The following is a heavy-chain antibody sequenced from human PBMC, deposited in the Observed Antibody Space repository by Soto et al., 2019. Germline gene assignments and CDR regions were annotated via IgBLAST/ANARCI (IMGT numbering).Heavy chain of an antibody. D-gene: IGHD2-21*01. V-gene: IGHV1-69*01. Sequence: QVQLVQSGAEVKKPGSSVKVSCKASGGTFSSYAISWVRQAPGQGLEWMGGIIPIFGTANYAQKFQGRVTITADESTSTADMELSSLSSEDTAVYYCARAPSPYVVHYGMDVWGQGTTVTVSS. J-gene: IGHJ6*02. CDR1: GGTFSSYA. CDR3: ARAPSPYVVHYGMDV. CDR2: IIPIFGTA.